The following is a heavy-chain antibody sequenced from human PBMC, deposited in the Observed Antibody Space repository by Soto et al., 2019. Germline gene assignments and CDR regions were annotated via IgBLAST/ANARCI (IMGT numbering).Heavy chain of an antibody. Sequence: EVHLVESGGGLVQPGGSLRLSCAASGFTFSSYSLNWVRQAPGKGLEWVSYITSSGTTVYYADSVRGRFTISRDNAKNSLYLQLNSLRDDDTAVYYCARGRGNWAYYFDFWGQGTLVTVSS. CDR3: ARGRGNWAYYFDF. CDR2: ITSSGTTV. D-gene: IGHD1-1*01. V-gene: IGHV3-48*02. CDR1: GFTFSSYS. J-gene: IGHJ4*02.